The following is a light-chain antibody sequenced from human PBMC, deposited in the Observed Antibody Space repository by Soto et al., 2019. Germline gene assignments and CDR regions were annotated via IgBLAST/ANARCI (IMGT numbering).Light chain of an antibody. CDR3: QSYDSSLV. J-gene: IGLJ3*02. CDR1: SSNIGAGID. CDR2: ANT. V-gene: IGLV1-40*01. Sequence: QSVLTQPPSVSGAPGQRVTISCTGSSSNIGAGIDVHWYQKFPGTAPKLLIYANTNRPSGVPDRFSGSKSGTSASLAITGLQAEDEADYYCQSYDSSLVFGGGTKLTVL.